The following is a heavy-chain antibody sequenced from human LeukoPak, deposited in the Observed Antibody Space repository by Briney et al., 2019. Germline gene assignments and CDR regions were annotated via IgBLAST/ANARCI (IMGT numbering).Heavy chain of an antibody. J-gene: IGHJ6*03. V-gene: IGHV3-48*01. CDR2: ISSSSSTI. Sequence: GGSLRLSCAASGFTFSSYSMNWVRQAPGKGLEWVSYISSSSSTIYYADSVKGRFTISRDNAKNSLYLQMNSLRAEDTAVYYCARVHLGLYYYYYYMDVWGKGTTVTISS. CDR3: ARVHLGLYYYYYYMDV. CDR1: GFTFSSYS.